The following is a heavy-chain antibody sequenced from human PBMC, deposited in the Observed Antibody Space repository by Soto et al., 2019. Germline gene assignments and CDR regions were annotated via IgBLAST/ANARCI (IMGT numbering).Heavy chain of an antibody. CDR3: GRDQGGGGNSG. J-gene: IGHJ4*02. CDR2: IYYSGST. V-gene: IGHV4-31*03. CDR1: GGSISSGGYY. Sequence: QVQLQESGPGLVKPSQTLSLTCTVSGGSISSGGYYWSWIRQHPGKGLEWIGYIYYSGSTYYNPSLKGRVTIPVATLKTRFSLKLGSVTAAATAGYYCGRDQGGGGNSGWGQGTLSPSPQ. D-gene: IGHD1-1*01.